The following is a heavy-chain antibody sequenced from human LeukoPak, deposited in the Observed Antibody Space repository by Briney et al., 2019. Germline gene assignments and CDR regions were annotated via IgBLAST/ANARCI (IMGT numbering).Heavy chain of an antibody. Sequence: SETLSLTCTVSGGSISGYYWSWIRQPPGKGLEWIGYIYYSGNSNYNPSLKSRVTISVDTSKNQFSLKLSSVTAADTAVYYCARDNVAPYCSSTSCYEYYYGMDVWGQGTTVTVSS. V-gene: IGHV4-59*01. J-gene: IGHJ6*02. CDR3: ARDNVAPYCSSTSCYEYYYGMDV. D-gene: IGHD2-2*01. CDR2: IYYSGNS. CDR1: GGSISGYY.